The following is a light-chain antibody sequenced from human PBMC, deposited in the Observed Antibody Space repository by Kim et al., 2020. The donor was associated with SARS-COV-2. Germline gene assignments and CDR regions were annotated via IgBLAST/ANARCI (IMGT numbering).Light chain of an antibody. Sequence: VSPRQTASIPCSGDKLGDKYVCWYQQKPGQSPVLVIYQDSKRPSGIPERFSGSNSGNTATLTISGTQAMDEADYYCQAWDSSTGVVFGGGTQLTVL. V-gene: IGLV3-1*01. CDR3: QAWDSSTGVV. CDR2: QDS. J-gene: IGLJ2*01. CDR1: KLGDKY.